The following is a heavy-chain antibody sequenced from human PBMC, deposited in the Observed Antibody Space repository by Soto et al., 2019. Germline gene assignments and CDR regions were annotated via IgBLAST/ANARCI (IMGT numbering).Heavy chain of an antibody. Sequence: QVQLQESGPGLVKPSETLSLTCTVSGGSVSSGSYHWTWIRQPPRKALEWIGYIHVSGNTNSNPSLRGRDTISIDTSKNQFSLKLTSVTAADTAVYYCARDGHGMDVWGQGTTVTVSS. V-gene: IGHV4-61*01. CDR3: ARDGHGMDV. CDR1: GGSVSSGSYH. CDR2: IHVSGNT. J-gene: IGHJ6*02.